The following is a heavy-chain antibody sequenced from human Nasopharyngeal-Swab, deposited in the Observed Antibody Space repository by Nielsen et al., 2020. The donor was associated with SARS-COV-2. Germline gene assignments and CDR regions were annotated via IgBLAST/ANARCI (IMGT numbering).Heavy chain of an antibody. D-gene: IGHD3-9*01. J-gene: IGHJ6*02. Sequence: WGRDATRHGRVWMGWIRASNGNTDYAQKLQDRVTMTTDTSTSTAYMELRSLRSDDTAVYYCARGSLTGYTRYYYYGLDVWGQGTTITVSS. V-gene: IGHV1-18*01. CDR3: ARGSLTGYTRYYYYGLDV. CDR2: IRASNGNT.